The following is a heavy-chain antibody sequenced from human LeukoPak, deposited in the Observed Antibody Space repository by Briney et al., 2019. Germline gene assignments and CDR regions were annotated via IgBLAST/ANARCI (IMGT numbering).Heavy chain of an antibody. J-gene: IGHJ4*02. CDR2: ISVNNGNT. V-gene: IGHV1-18*01. CDR3: ARDLDKGEIDY. CDR1: GYTFTSYA. D-gene: IGHD2-2*03. Sequence: ASVKVSCKASGYTFTSYAINWVRQAPGPGLEWMGWISVNNGNTNDAQKLQGRVTMTTDTSTSTAYMELRSLRSDDTAVYYCARDLDKGEIDYWGQGTLVTVS.